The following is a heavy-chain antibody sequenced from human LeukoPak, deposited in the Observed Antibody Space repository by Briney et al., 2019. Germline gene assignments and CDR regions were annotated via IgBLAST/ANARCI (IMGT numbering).Heavy chain of an antibody. Sequence: ASVKVSCEASGYTFTGYYMHWVRQAPGQGLEWMGGINPNSGGANYAQKFQGRVTMTRDTSISTAYMELSRLRSDDTAVYYCAREQYSSGWYEGDYWGQGTLVTVSS. CDR2: INPNSGGA. D-gene: IGHD6-19*01. V-gene: IGHV1-2*02. J-gene: IGHJ4*02. CDR1: GYTFTGYY. CDR3: AREQYSSGWYEGDY.